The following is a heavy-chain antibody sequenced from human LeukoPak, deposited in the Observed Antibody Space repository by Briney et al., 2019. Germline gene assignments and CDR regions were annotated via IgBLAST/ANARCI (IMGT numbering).Heavy chain of an antibody. J-gene: IGHJ5*02. CDR2: IIPILGIA. D-gene: IGHD6-13*01. Sequence: SVKVSCKASGGTFSSYAISWVRQAPGQGLEWMGRIIPILGIANYAQKFQGRVTITADKSTSTAYMELSSLRSEDTAVYYCARGLSSSWYGEEGNWFDPWGQGTLVTVSS. CDR3: ARGLSSSWYGEEGNWFDP. CDR1: GGTFSSYA. V-gene: IGHV1-69*04.